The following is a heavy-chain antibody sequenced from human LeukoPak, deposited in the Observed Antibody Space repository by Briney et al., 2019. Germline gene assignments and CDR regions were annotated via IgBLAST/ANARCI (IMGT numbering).Heavy chain of an antibody. CDR1: GFTFNNNA. CDR2: IFSGGRT. D-gene: IGHD6-25*01. CDR3: ATTAATRKAIY. Sequence: GGSLRLSCTASGFTFNNNAMSWARQAPGKGLEWVSVIFSGGRTYNADSVKGRFTISRDSSKNTLYLQMNSLRAEDTAVYYCATTAATRKAIYWGQGTLVTVSS. V-gene: IGHV3-53*01. J-gene: IGHJ4*02.